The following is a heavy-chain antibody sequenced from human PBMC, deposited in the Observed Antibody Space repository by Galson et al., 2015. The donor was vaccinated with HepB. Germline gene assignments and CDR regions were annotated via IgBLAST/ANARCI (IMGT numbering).Heavy chain of an antibody. J-gene: IGHJ5*02. CDR2: ISSSSSYT. CDR1: GFTFSDYY. V-gene: IGHV3-11*06. Sequence: SLRLSCAASGFTFSDYYMSWIRQAPGKGLEWVSYISSSSSYTNYADSVKGRFTISRDNAKNSLYLQMNSLRAEDTAVYYCARGYRMGVTAGFDPWGQGTLVTVSS. D-gene: IGHD2-21*02. CDR3: ARGYRMGVTAGFDP.